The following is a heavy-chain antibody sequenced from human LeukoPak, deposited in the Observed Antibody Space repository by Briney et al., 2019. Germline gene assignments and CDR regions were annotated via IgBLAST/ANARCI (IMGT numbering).Heavy chain of an antibody. J-gene: IGHJ3*02. D-gene: IGHD2-21*01. CDR3: ARVWRNAFDI. CDR1: GYTITNNY. CDR2: MYGDSGDS. Sequence: ASVKVSCKASGYTITNNYMHWVRQAPGQGLEWMGWMYGDSGDSNYAQKFQGRVTMTRDTSISTAYMELNRLTSDDTAVYYCARVWRNAFDIWGQGTMVTVSS. V-gene: IGHV1-2*02.